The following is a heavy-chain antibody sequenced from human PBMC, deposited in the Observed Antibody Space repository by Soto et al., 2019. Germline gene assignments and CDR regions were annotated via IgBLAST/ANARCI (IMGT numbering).Heavy chain of an antibody. CDR1: GLTFSSHD. CDR3: ARRSVTTYHYFDY. D-gene: IGHD4-17*01. CDR2: IDAGPRNV. Sequence: EVQVVESGGGLVKPGGSLRLSCAASGLTFSSHDFNWVRQAPGKGLEWVSAIDAGPRNVYYVDSVRGRFTISRDDAKNSLYLQMNSLRVEDTALYYCARRSVTTYHYFDYWGQGTLVTVSS. J-gene: IGHJ4*02. V-gene: IGHV3-21*01.